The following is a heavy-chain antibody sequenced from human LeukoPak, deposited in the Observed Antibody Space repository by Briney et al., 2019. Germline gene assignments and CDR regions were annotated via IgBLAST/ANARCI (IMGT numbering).Heavy chain of an antibody. J-gene: IGHJ4*02. CDR2: ISAYNGNT. D-gene: IGHD3-10*01. CDR3: ARAKLWFGEFYYFDY. V-gene: IGHV1-18*04. Sequence: ASVKVSSKASGYTFTSYGISWVRQAPGQGLEWMGWISAYNGNTNYAQKLQGRVTMTTDTSTSTAYMELRSLRSDDTAVYYCARAKLWFGEFYYFDYWGQGTLVTVSS. CDR1: GYTFTSYG.